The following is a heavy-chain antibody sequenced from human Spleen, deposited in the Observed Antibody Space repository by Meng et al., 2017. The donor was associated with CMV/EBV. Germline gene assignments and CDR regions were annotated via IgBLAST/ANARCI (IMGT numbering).Heavy chain of an antibody. CDR3: ARSPMGSCSTTTCYPAYFQH. D-gene: IGHD2-2*01. V-gene: IGHV3-43*01. CDR2: INWTGGSR. Sequence: GGSLRLSCAASGFTFDDSTMHWVRQAPGKGLEWVSLINWTGGSRHYADSVKGRFTISRDDSKNSLYLQMNSLRTEDTAFYYCARSPMGSCSTTTCYPAYFQHWGQGTLVTVSS. CDR1: GFTFDDST. J-gene: IGHJ1*01.